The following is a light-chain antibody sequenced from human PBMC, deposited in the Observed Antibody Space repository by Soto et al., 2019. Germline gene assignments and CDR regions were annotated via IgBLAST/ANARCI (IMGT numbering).Light chain of an antibody. CDR2: EVN. CDR3: TSLIGTNPCV. V-gene: IGLV2-14*01. Sequence: QSVLTQPASVSGSPGQSITISCTGTSTDVGGYTSVSWYQQHPGQPPKLMIYEVNNRPSGVSFRFSGSKSGNTASLTISGLQAEDEADYYCTSLIGTNPCVFGTGTKLTVL. CDR1: STDVGGYTS. J-gene: IGLJ1*01.